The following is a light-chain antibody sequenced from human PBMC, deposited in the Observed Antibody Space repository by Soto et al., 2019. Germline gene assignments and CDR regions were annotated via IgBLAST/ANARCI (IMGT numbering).Light chain of an antibody. CDR3: QQYTNWPPNT. CDR2: GAS. Sequence: EILMTQSPDTLSVSPGESATLSFRSSHRVYSNLAWYQQRPGQAPRLLIYGASTRATGVPARFSGRGSGTEFTLTISSLQSEDFAVYYCQQYTNWPPNTFGQGTRLEIK. J-gene: IGKJ5*01. V-gene: IGKV3-15*01. CDR1: HRVYSN.